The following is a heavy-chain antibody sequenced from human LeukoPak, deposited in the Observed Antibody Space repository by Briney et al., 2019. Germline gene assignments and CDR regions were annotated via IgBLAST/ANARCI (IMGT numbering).Heavy chain of an antibody. V-gene: IGHV3-23*01. CDR3: AKDSAYSSGWYLDDY. CDR1: GFTLSSYS. Sequence: PGGSLRLSCAASGFTLSSYSMNWVRQAPGKGLEWVSAIGAGGGPTYYADPVKGRFTISRDDSKNTVYLQMNSLRAEDTALYFCAKDSAYSSGWYLDDYWGQGTLVTVSS. D-gene: IGHD6-19*01. J-gene: IGHJ4*02. CDR2: IGAGGGPT.